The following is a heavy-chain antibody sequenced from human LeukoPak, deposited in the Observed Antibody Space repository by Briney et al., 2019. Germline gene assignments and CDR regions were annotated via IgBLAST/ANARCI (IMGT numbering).Heavy chain of an antibody. V-gene: IGHV1-69*05. CDR3: AREVVTTPYSGRYQGYYYYMDV. D-gene: IGHD1-26*01. CDR2: IIPIFGTA. J-gene: IGHJ6*03. CDR1: GGTFSSYA. Sequence: ASVKVSCKASGGTFSSYAISWVRQAPGQGLEWMGGIIPIFGTANHAQKFQGRVTITTDESTSTAYMELSSLRSEDTAVYYCAREVVTTPYSGRYQGYYYYMDVWGKGTTVTVSS.